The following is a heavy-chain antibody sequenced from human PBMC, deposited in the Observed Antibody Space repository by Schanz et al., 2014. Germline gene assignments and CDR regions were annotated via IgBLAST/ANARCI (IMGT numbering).Heavy chain of an antibody. CDR2: IRYDGINK. CDR3: AKEWSPSF. V-gene: IGHV3-30*02. J-gene: IGHJ4*02. Sequence: QVRLVESGGGVVQPGGSLRLSCAASGFTFSTTGMHWVRQVPGKGLVWVTYIRYDGINKYYADSVKGRFTVSRDNAKSTLFLQMDSLRPEDTAIYYCAKEWSPSFWGQGTLVTVSS. CDR1: GFTFSTTG. D-gene: IGHD1-26*01.